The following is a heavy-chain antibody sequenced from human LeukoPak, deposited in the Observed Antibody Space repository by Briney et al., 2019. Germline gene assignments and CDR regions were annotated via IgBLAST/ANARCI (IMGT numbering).Heavy chain of an antibody. CDR2: ISSSSSYI. CDR1: GFSFSDVW. D-gene: IGHD4-17*01. Sequence: PGGSLRLSCAASGFSFSDVWMNWVRQAPGKGLEWVSSISSSSSYIYYADSVKGRFTISRDNAKNSLYLQMNSLRAEDTAVYYCARLMTTVTRGDYWGQGTLVTVSS. CDR3: ARLMTTVTRGDY. J-gene: IGHJ4*02. V-gene: IGHV3-21*01.